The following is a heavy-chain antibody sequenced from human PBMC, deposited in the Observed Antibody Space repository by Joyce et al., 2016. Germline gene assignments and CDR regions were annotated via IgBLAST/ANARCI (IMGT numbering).Heavy chain of an antibody. CDR1: GFSFSGYY. CDR3: AREYGGTFYFDY. CDR2: INPERGDT. J-gene: IGHJ4*02. V-gene: IGHV1-2*02. Sequence: QVQLVQSGAEVKNPGASVKVSCKASGFSFSGYYIHWVRQAPGQGLEWMGGINPERGDTIYAQKFQGRVTMTRDTSISTVYLELGRLTSDDTALYYCAREYGGTFYFDYWGQVTLVTVSS. D-gene: IGHD4-23*01.